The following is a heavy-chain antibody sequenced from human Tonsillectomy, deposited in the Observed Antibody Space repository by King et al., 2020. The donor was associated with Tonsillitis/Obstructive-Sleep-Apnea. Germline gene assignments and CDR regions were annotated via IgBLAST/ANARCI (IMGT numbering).Heavy chain of an antibody. Sequence: QLQESGPGLVKPSGTLSLTCAVSGGSISSSNWWSWVRQPPGKGLEWIGEIYHSGSTNYNPSLKSRVTISVDKSKNQFSLKLSSVTAADTAVYYCAREARVGIYCSGGSCYSSGDLTYYFDYWGQGTLVTVSS. J-gene: IGHJ4*02. CDR1: GGSISSSNW. D-gene: IGHD2-15*01. V-gene: IGHV4-4*02. CDR2: IYHSGST. CDR3: AREARVGIYCSGGSCYSSGDLTYYFDY.